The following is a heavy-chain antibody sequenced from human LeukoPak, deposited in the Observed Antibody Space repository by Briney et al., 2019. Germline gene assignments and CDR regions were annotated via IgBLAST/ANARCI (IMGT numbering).Heavy chain of an antibody. J-gene: IGHJ6*03. CDR3: AARPITIFGVVPNVVYYYYMDV. V-gene: IGHV4-61*02. Sequence: SETLSLTCTVSGGSISSGSYYWSCIRQPAGKGLECIGRIYTSGSTNYNPSLKSRVTISVDTSKNQFSLKLSSVTAADTAVYYCAARPITIFGVVPNVVYYYYMDVWGKGTTVTVSS. CDR2: IYTSGST. CDR1: GGSISSGSYY. D-gene: IGHD3-3*01.